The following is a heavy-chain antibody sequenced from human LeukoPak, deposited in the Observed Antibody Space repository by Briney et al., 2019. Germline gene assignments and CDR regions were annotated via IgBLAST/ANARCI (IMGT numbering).Heavy chain of an antibody. CDR1: GYTFTCYY. Sequence: GASVKVSCKASGYTFTCYYMHWVRQAPGQGLEWMGWINPNSGGTNYAQKFQGRVTMTRDTSISTAYMELSRLRSDDTAVYYCARASRAAAGSRWFDPWGQGTLVTVSS. D-gene: IGHD6-13*01. CDR3: ARASRAAAGSRWFDP. V-gene: IGHV1-2*02. CDR2: INPNSGGT. J-gene: IGHJ5*02.